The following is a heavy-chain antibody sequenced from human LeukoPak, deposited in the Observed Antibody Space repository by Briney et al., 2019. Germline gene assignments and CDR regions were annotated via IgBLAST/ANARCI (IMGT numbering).Heavy chain of an antibody. D-gene: IGHD1-1*01. V-gene: IGHV3-15*01. Sequence: GGSLTLSCAASGITFSNAWMGWVRQAPGKGLEWVGRIKSKNDGGTADYAAPVKGRFTISRDDSKNTLYLQMNSLKTEDTAIYYCTSYRGRMDDWGQGTTVTVSS. CDR2: IKSKNDGGTA. CDR1: GITFSNAW. J-gene: IGHJ6*02. CDR3: TSYRGRMDD.